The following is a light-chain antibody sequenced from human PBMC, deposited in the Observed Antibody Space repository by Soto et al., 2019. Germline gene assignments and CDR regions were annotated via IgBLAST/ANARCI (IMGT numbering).Light chain of an antibody. V-gene: IGKV3-15*01. Sequence: EIGITHSPATLSWAPGERATLSFRASQSVSSNLAWYQQKPGQAPRPLIYGAYTRATGIPARFSGSGSGTEFTITISSMHSADFEVYYCKKYNNCNRKFGQGT. CDR2: GAY. CDR3: KKYNNCNRK. J-gene: IGKJ1*01. CDR1: QSVSSN.